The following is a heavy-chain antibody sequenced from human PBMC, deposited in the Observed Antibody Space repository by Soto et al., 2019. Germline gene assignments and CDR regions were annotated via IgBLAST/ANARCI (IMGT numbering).Heavy chain of an antibody. CDR3: ARGDCSSTSCKYYYYYYGMDV. V-gene: IGHV1-2*04. D-gene: IGHD2-2*01. Sequence: GASVKVSCKASGYTFTGYYMHWVRQAPGQGLEWMGWINPNSGGTNYAQKFQGWVTMTRDTSISTAYMELRRLRSDDTAVYYCARGDCSSTSCKYYYYYYGMDVWGQGTTVTVSS. J-gene: IGHJ6*02. CDR1: GYTFTGYY. CDR2: INPNSGGT.